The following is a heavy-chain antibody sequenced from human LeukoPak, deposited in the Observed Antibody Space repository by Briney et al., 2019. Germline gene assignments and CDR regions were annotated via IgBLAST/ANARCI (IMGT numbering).Heavy chain of an antibody. CDR1: GFTFSSYS. CDR2: ISSSSTSI. Sequence: GGSLRLSCAASGFTFSSYSMNWVRQAPGKGLEWVSYISSSSTSIYYADSVKGRFTISRDNAKNSLYLQMSSLRAEDTAVYYCARVLRHSSSWHQADYWGQGTLVTVSS. CDR3: ARVLRHSSSWHQADY. D-gene: IGHD6-13*01. J-gene: IGHJ4*02. V-gene: IGHV3-48*04.